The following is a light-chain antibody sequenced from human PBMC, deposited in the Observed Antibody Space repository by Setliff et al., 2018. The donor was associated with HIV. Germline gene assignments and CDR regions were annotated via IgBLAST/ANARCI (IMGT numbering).Light chain of an antibody. J-gene: IGLJ1*01. CDR2: EVT. V-gene: IGLV2-23*02. CDR1: SSDVGSYSL. Sequence: ASVSGSPGQSITISCTGTSSDVGSYSLVSWYQQHPGKAPKLIIYEVTKRPSGVSDRFSGSKSGNTASLTISGLQAEDEADYYCCSYAGSSTPYVFGTGTKVTVL. CDR3: CSYAGSSTPYV.